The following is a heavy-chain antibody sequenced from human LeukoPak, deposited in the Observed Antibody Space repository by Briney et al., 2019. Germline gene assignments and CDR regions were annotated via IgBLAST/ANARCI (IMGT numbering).Heavy chain of an antibody. Sequence: GASVRVSCKASGYTFTSYAMHWVRQAPGRRLEWMGWINAVNGDTKYSQKFQGRVTITRDTSASTAYMGLSSLRSEDTAEYYCARPYCSGGSCIYYYYGMDVWGQGTTVTVSS. V-gene: IGHV1-3*01. J-gene: IGHJ6*02. D-gene: IGHD2-15*01. CDR3: ARPYCSGGSCIYYYYGMDV. CDR1: GYTFTSYA. CDR2: INAVNGDT.